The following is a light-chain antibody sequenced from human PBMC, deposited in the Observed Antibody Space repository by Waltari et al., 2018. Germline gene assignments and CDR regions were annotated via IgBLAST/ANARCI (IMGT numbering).Light chain of an antibody. V-gene: IGLV1-44*01. Sequence: QSVQTQPPSASGTPGQRVTIPCSGSNSNIQSNTVNWYQHLPGTAPKLLISTNNEWPSGVPDRFSVSKSGTSASLAISGLQSEDEADYYCATWDDNLNGWVFGGGTKLTVL. CDR2: TNN. J-gene: IGLJ3*02. CDR1: NSNIQSNT. CDR3: ATWDDNLNGWV.